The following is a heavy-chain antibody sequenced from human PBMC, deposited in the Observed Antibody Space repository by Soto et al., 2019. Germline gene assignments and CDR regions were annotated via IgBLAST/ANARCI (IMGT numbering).Heavy chain of an antibody. V-gene: IGHV4-59*12. CDR2: VYHSGST. CDR3: ATLPPRIVVTILPIPS. D-gene: IGHD2-21*01. J-gene: IGHJ4*02. CDR1: GGSISSYY. Sequence: SETLSLTCTVSGGSISSYYWSWIRQPPGKGLEWIGYVYHSGSTNYNPSLKSRVTISVDTSKNQFSLKLSSVTAADTAVYYCATLPPRIVVTILPIPSWGQGTQVTVSS.